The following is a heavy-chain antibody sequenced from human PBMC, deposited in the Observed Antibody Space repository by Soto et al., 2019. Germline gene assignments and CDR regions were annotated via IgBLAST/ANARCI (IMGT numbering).Heavy chain of an antibody. J-gene: IGHJ6*02. Sequence: EMQLVESGGGLVKPGGSLRLSCAASGFTFSTYGMNWVRQAPGKGLEWVSSISSGSEYIYYADSLKGRLTISRDNARNSLYRQLTSLRAEDTAVYYCATDGAAGSVMEVWGQGTTVTVSS. CDR1: GFTFSTYG. V-gene: IGHV3-21*01. D-gene: IGHD6-13*01. CDR3: ATDGAAGSVMEV. CDR2: ISSGSEYI.